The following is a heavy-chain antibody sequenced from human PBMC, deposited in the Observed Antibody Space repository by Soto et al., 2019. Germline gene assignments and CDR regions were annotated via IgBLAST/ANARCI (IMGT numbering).Heavy chain of an antibody. CDR3: ARTVVGGYCSGGSCYRENWFDP. V-gene: IGHV1-8*01. CDR1: GYTFTSYD. CDR2: MNPNSGNT. D-gene: IGHD2-15*01. J-gene: IGHJ5*02. Sequence: ASVKVSCKASGYTFTSYDINWVRQATGQGLEWMGWMNPNSGNTGYAQKFQGRVTMTRNTSISTAYMELSSLRSEDTAVYYCARTVVGGYCSGGSCYRENWFDPWGQGTLVTVSS.